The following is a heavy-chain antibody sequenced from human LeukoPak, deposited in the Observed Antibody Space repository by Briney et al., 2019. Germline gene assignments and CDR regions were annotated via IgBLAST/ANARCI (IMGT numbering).Heavy chain of an antibody. J-gene: IGHJ3*02. V-gene: IGHV4-39*01. CDR1: GGSISSSNYY. Sequence: SETLSLTCTVSGGSISSSNYYWGWIRQPPGKGLEWIGTIYYSGSTYYNPSLKSRVTISVDTSKNQFSLKLSSVTAADTAVFYCARGGSSSWYAFDIWGQGTMVTVSS. CDR2: IYYSGST. D-gene: IGHD6-13*01. CDR3: ARGGSSSWYAFDI.